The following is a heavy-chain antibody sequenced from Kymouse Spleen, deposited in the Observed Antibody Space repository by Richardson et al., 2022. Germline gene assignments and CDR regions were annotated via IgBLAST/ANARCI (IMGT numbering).Heavy chain of an antibody. CDR2: IYYSGST. D-gene: IGHD1-14*01,IGHD1-20*01,IGHD1-7*01. CDR3: AREEYKNGMDV. V-gene: IGHV4-61*01. Sequence: QVQLQESGPGLVKPSETLSLTCTVSGGSVSSGSYYWSWIRQPPGKGLEWIGYIYYSGSTNYNPSLKSRVTISVDTSKNQFSLKLSSVTAADTAVYYCAREEYKNGMDVWGQGTTVTVSS. CDR1: GGSVSSGSYY. J-gene: IGHJ6*02.